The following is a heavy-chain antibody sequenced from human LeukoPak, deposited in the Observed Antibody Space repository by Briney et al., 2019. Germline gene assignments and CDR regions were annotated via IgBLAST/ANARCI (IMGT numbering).Heavy chain of an antibody. CDR1: GFTFSSYE. V-gene: IGHV3-48*03. CDR2: ISSSGSTI. J-gene: IGHJ4*02. Sequence: GGSLRHSCAASGFTFSSYEMNWVRQAPGKGLEWVSYISSSGSTIYYADSVKGRFTISRDNAKNSLYLQMNSLRAEDTAVYYCAREDDFWSGYSVSFDYWGQGTLVTVSS. CDR3: AREDDFWSGYSVSFDY. D-gene: IGHD3-3*01.